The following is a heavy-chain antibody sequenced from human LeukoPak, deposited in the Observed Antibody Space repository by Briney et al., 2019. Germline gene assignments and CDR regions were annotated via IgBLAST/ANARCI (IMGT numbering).Heavy chain of an antibody. CDR3: ARDVFRGTWGLFDY. CDR1: GYTFTSYD. D-gene: IGHD1-26*01. V-gene: IGHV1-18*01. CDR2: MNPNNGNT. J-gene: IGHJ4*02. Sequence: ASVKVSCKASGYTFTSYDINWVRQATGQGLEWMGWMNPNNGNTNYAQKLQGRVTMTTDTSTSTAYMELRSLRSDDTAVYYCARDVFRGTWGLFDYWGQGTLVTVSS.